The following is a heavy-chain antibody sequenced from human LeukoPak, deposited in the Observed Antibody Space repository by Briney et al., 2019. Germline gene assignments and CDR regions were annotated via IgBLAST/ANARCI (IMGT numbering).Heavy chain of an antibody. CDR1: GFTFSSYG. D-gene: IGHD4-23*01. Sequence: GGSLRLSCAASGFTFSSYGMHWVRQAPGKGLEWVAILSYDGKSKYYADSVKGRFTISRDNSKNTLSLQMNSLRAEDTAVYYCARDKTTVVTYDAFDIWGQGTMVTVSS. CDR3: ARDKTTVVTYDAFDI. J-gene: IGHJ3*02. CDR2: LSYDGKSK. V-gene: IGHV3-30*03.